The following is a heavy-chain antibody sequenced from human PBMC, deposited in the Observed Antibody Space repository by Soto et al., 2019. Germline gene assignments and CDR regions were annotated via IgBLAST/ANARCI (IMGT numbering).Heavy chain of an antibody. V-gene: IGHV3-30*18. J-gene: IGHJ6*02. Sequence: GGSLRLSCAASGFTFSSYGMHWVRQAPGKGLEWVAVISYDGSNKYYADSVKGRFTISRDNSKNTLYLQMNSLRAEDTAVYYCAKDPPRGATTHYYYGMDVWGQGTTVTVSS. CDR1: GFTFSSYG. CDR2: ISYDGSNK. D-gene: IGHD1-26*01. CDR3: AKDPPRGATTHYYYGMDV.